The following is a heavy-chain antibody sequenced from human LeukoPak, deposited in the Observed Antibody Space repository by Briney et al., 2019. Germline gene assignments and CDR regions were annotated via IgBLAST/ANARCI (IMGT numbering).Heavy chain of an antibody. D-gene: IGHD5-18*01. CDR1: GFTFDDYA. J-gene: IGHJ4*02. Sequence: GRSLRLSCAASGFTFDDYAMHWVRHTPRKGLEWVSGISWNSGNIGYADSVKGRLTISRDNARNSLYLQMNSLRAEDTALYYCAKDITHDTVMFSFASWGQGTLVTVSS. CDR2: ISWNSGNI. CDR3: AKDITHDTVMFSFAS. V-gene: IGHV3-9*01.